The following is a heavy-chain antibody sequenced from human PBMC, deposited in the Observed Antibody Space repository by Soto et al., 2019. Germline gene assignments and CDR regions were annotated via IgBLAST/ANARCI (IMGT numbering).Heavy chain of an antibody. J-gene: IGHJ5*02. Sequence: EVQLLESGGGLVQPGGSLRLSCVGSGFSFSSYAMNWVRQAPGQGLEWVSGISGSGGTTFYADSVKGRFTISRDNSKNTLYLQMNSLRAEDTAVYYCAKDLAVLRYFDWPSASGSWFDPWGQGTLVTVSS. CDR3: AKDLAVLRYFDWPSASGSWFDP. D-gene: IGHD3-9*01. CDR2: ISGSGGTT. V-gene: IGHV3-23*01. CDR1: GFSFSSYA.